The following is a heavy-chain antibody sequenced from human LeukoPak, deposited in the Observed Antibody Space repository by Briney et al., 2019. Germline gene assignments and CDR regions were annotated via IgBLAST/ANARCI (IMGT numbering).Heavy chain of an antibody. V-gene: IGHV1-24*01. CDR1: GYTLTELS. J-gene: IGHJ4*02. Sequence: ASVKVSCKVTGYTLTELSMHWVRQAPGKGLEXXGGFDPEDGETIYAQKFQGRVTMTEDTSTDTAYMELSSLRSEDTAVYYCATLTMVRGVTNDYWGQGTLVTVSS. CDR3: ATLTMVRGVTNDY. CDR2: FDPEDGET. D-gene: IGHD3-10*01.